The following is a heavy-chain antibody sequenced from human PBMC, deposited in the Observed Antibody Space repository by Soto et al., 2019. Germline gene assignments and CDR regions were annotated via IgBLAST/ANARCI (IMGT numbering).Heavy chain of an antibody. CDR2: ISSSGSTI. D-gene: IGHD6-13*01. Sequence: GVLRLSCAASGFTFSSYSMNWVRQAPGKGLEWVSYISSSGSTISYADSVKGRFTISRDNAKNSLYLQMNSLRDEDTAVYYCARLLYSSGWSRYGMDVWGQGTTVTVSS. CDR1: GFTFSSYS. CDR3: ARLLYSSGWSRYGMDV. J-gene: IGHJ6*02. V-gene: IGHV3-48*02.